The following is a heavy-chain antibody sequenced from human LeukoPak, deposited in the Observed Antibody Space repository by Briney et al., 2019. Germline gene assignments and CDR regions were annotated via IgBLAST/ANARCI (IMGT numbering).Heavy chain of an antibody. V-gene: IGHV3-23*01. CDR3: AKPISGGLAVTADWFDP. CDR1: GFAFSFYV. D-gene: IGHD6-19*01. J-gene: IGHJ5*01. CDR2: INANSGTT. Sequence: GRSLSLSCAASGFAFSFYVMSWLRQPPGKGLEWVSTINANSGTTSYAASVRGRFTISRDNSKNTLYLQLNTLRAEDTALYYCAKPISGGLAVTADWFDPWGQGTLVVVSS.